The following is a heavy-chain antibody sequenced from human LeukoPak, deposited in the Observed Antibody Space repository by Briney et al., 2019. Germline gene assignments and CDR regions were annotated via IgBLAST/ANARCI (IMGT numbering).Heavy chain of an antibody. Sequence: SETLSLTCTVSGASISDYYWSWVRQPAGKGLEWIVRISTSRSINYTPSLKTPVTMSVDTSKTQFSLKVNSVTAADTAVYYCARDNTNDGFDIWGQGTIVTVSS. D-gene: IGHD2/OR15-2a*01. CDR3: ARDNTNDGFDI. CDR1: GASISDYY. V-gene: IGHV4-4*07. J-gene: IGHJ3*02. CDR2: ISTSRSI.